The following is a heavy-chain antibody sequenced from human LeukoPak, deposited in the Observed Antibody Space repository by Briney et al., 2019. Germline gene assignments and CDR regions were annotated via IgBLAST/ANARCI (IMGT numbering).Heavy chain of an antibody. V-gene: IGHV4-34*01. CDR2: INHSGST. J-gene: IGHJ4*02. CDR3: ARSVVVPAAILVDY. Sequence: SETLSLTCAVYGGSFSGYYWSWIRQPPGKGLEWIGEINHSGSTNYNPSLKSRVTISVDTSKNQFSLKLSSVTAAETAVYYCARSVVVPAAILVDYWGQGTLVTVSS. D-gene: IGHD2-2*01. CDR1: GGSFSGYY.